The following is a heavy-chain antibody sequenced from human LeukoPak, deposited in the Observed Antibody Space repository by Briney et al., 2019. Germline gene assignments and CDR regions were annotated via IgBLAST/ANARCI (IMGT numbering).Heavy chain of an antibody. V-gene: IGHV3-21*01. CDR3: ARDRRRSSSWFGTQEGGMDV. Sequence: GGSLRRSSAASGFTFSSYSMNLVRHAPGKGLEWVSSTNSSNSYIDYADSVKVRFTISRDKAKYSLYLQMNSLRAEDTAVYDWARDRRRSSSWFGTQEGGMDVWGQGTTVTVSS. D-gene: IGHD6-13*01. CDR2: TNSSNSYI. CDR1: GFTFSSYS. J-gene: IGHJ6*02.